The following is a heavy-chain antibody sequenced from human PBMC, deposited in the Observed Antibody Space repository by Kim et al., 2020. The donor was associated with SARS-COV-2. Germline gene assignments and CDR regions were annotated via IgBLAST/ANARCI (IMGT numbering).Heavy chain of an antibody. CDR3: AKVAYIAVAGSLGMDV. Sequence: SGKGRFTNSRDNSKNTLYLQMNSLRAEDTAVYYCAKVAYIAVAGSLGMDVWGQGTTVTVSS. D-gene: IGHD6-19*01. J-gene: IGHJ6*02. V-gene: IGHV3-23*01.